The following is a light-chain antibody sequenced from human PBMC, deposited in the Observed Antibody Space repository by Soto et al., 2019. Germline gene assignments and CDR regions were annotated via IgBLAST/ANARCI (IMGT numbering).Light chain of an antibody. V-gene: IGKV1-5*03. Sequence: DIQMTQSPSTLSASVGDRVTITCRARQSISSGLAWYQQKPGKAPKLLIYKASSLESGVPSRFSGSGSGTEFTLTISRLPPDDFATYYCQQYNSLWTFGQGTKVEIK. CDR2: KAS. CDR3: QQYNSLWT. CDR1: QSISSG. J-gene: IGKJ1*01.